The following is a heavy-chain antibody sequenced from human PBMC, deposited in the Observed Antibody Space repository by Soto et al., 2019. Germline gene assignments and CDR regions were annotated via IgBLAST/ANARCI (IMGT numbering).Heavy chain of an antibody. V-gene: IGHV2-26*01. CDR1: GFSLSNARMG. CDR3: ARIQYSSGWRLGWFDP. D-gene: IGHD6-19*01. CDR2: IFSNDEK. Sequence: SGPTLVNPTETLTLTCTVSGFSLSNARMGVGWIRQPPGKALEWLAHIFSNDEKSYSTSLKSRLTISKDTSKSQVVLTMTNMDPVDTATYYCARIQYSSGWRLGWFDPWGKGTLVTVSS. J-gene: IGHJ5*02.